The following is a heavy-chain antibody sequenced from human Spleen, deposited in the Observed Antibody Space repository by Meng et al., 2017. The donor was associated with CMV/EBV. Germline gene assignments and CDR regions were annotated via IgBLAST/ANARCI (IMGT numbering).Heavy chain of an antibody. CDR3: APSVAAENQLDP. Sequence: ASVKVSCKASGYTFTSYDINWVRQATGQGLEWMGWMNPNSGNTAYAPKFQGRLTMTRNTSINTAYMELSSLRSEDTAVYYCAPSVAAENQLDPWGQGTLVTVSS. CDR1: GYTFTSYD. D-gene: IGHD6-19*01. V-gene: IGHV1-8*01. CDR2: MNPNSGNT. J-gene: IGHJ5*02.